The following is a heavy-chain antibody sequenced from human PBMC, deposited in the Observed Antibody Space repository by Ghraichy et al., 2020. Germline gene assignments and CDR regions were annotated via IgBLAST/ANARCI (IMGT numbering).Heavy chain of an antibody. Sequence: ASVKVSCKASGYTFTSYGISWVRQAPGQGLEWMGWISAYNGNTNYAQKLQGRVTMTTDTSTSTAYMELRSLRSDDTAVYYCAREDLRGPGSSGAKDYWGQGTLVTVSS. J-gene: IGHJ4*02. CDR2: ISAYNGNT. CDR3: AREDLRGPGSSGAKDY. V-gene: IGHV1-18*01. D-gene: IGHD6-6*01. CDR1: GYTFTSYG.